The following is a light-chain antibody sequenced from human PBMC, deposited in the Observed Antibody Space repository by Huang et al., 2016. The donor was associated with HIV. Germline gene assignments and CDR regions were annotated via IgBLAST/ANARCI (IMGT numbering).Light chain of an antibody. CDR2: TAS. CDR1: QNIAKS. V-gene: IGKV1-39*01. CDR3: QQSFTVRRT. J-gene: IGKJ1*01. Sequence: DIQMTQSPPSLSASVGDRVTFTCRADQNIAKSVDWYQRKPGKAPKLLSYTASTLESGVPSKFSGSGSGSHFTLNIKNLKPEDFATYYCQQSFTVRRTFG.